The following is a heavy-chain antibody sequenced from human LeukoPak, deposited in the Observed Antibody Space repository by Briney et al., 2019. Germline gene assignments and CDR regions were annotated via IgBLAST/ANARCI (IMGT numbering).Heavy chain of an antibody. D-gene: IGHD4-17*01. J-gene: IGHJ4*02. V-gene: IGHV5-51*01. Sequence: GESLKISCKASGYIFTTYWIGWVRQMPGKGLEWMGIVWPGDSDTRYSPSFQGQVTISADKSISTAYLQWSGLKASDTAMYYCARHPNDYGDYAFDYWGQGTRVTVSS. CDR1: GYIFTTYW. CDR3: ARHPNDYGDYAFDY. CDR2: VWPGDSDT.